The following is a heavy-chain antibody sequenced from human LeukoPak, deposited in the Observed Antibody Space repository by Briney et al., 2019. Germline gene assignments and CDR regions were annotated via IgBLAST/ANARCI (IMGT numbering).Heavy chain of an antibody. CDR1: GFNFNNYE. V-gene: IGHV3-48*03. D-gene: IGHD6-19*01. Sequence: GGSLRLSCAVSGFNFNNYEMNWVRQAPGKGLEWVSYISSSANTIYYADSVKGRFTISRDNAKNSLYLQMNGLRADDTAVYYCARGPTSGSYYYYMDVWGKGTTVTVSS. CDR2: ISSSANTI. CDR3: ARGPTSGSYYYYMDV. J-gene: IGHJ6*03.